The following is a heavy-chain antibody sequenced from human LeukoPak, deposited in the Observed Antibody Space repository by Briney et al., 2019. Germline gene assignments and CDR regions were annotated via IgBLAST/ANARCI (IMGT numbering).Heavy chain of an antibody. J-gene: IGHJ4*02. Sequence: PGGSLRLSCAASGFTFSSYAMSWVRQAPGEGLEWVSTIRPSGGSTFYADSVKGRFTIFRDNSKNTLYLQMNNLRVDDTAVYYCAKDPYSGSPRGFDYWGQGTLVAASS. CDR1: GFTFSSYA. CDR3: AKDPYSGSPRGFDY. V-gene: IGHV3-23*01. CDR2: IRPSGGST. D-gene: IGHD1-26*01.